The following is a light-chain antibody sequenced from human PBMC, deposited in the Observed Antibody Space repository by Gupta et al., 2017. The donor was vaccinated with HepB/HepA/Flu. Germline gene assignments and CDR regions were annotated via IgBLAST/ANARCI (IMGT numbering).Light chain of an antibody. J-gene: IGKJ2*03. CDR1: QSISSY. V-gene: IGKV1-39*01. CDR3: QQSYSTPRS. Sequence: DIQMTQSPSSLSASVGDRVTITCRASQSISSYLNWYQQKPGKAPKLLIYAASSLQSGVPSRFSGSGSGTDCTLTISSMKPEDFATYYCQQSYSTPRSFGQGTKLEIK. CDR2: AAS.